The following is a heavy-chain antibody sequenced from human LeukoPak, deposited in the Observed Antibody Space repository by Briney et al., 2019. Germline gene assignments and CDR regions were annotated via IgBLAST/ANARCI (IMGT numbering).Heavy chain of an antibody. J-gene: IGHJ4*02. CDR3: ARGRGLTLSYHYFDY. D-gene: IGHD3-10*01. CDR2: ISSGTSTT. V-gene: IGHV3-48*02. Sequence: GGSLRLSCAASGFTFSSYAMSWVRQAPGRGLEWVSYISSGTSTTYYADSVKGRFTISRDNAKNSLYLQMNSLRDEDTAVYYCARGRGLTLSYHYFDYWGQGTLVTVSS. CDR1: GFTFSSYA.